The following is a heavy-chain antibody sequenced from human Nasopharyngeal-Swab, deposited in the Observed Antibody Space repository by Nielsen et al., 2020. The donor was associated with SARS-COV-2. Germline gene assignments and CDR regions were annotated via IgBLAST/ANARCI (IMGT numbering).Heavy chain of an antibody. J-gene: IGHJ4*02. CDR3: ARHLSWWLVTSYYFDY. D-gene: IGHD6-19*01. CDR2: IYYSGST. V-gene: IGHV4-39*01. Sequence: SETLSLTCTVSGGSISGTSYYWGWIRQPPGKGLEWIGIIYYSGSTYYNPSLKSRVTISVDTSKNQFSLRLRSVTAADTAVYYCARHLSWWLVTSYYFDYWGQGTLVTVSS. CDR1: GGSISGTSYY.